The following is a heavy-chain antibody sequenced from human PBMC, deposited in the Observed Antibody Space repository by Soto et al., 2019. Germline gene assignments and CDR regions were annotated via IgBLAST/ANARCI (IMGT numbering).Heavy chain of an antibody. D-gene: IGHD3-3*01. V-gene: IGHV3-7*01. Sequence: GGSLRLSCAASGFTFSSYWMSWVRQAPGKGLEWVANIKQDGSEKYYVDSVKGRFTISRDNAKNSLYLQMNSLRAEDTAVYYCARQAYYDFWSGSPYFDYWGQGTLVTVSS. CDR2: IKQDGSEK. J-gene: IGHJ4*02. CDR1: GFTFSSYW. CDR3: ARQAYYDFWSGSPYFDY.